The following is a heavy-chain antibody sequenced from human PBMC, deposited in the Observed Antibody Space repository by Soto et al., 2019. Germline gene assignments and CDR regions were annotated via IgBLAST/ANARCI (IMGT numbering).Heavy chain of an antibody. CDR3: ARHTIVAVVPATLGTEAFDF. J-gene: IGHJ3*01. CDR1: GGSISNSSYF. Sequence: PSETLSLTCTVSGGSISNSSYFWGWIRQPPGKGLEWIGTIYYSGNTYYNPSLKSRVTISVDTSKNQFSLKLSSVTAADTGVYYCARHTIVAVVPATLGTEAFDFWGQGTMVTVSS. V-gene: IGHV4-39*01. CDR2: IYYSGNT. D-gene: IGHD2-15*01.